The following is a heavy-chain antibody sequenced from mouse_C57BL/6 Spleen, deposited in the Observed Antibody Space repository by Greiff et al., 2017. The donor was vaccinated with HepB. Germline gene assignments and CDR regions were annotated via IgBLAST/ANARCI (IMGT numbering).Heavy chain of an antibody. D-gene: IGHD2-4*01. CDR1: GYTFTSYW. V-gene: IGHV1-64*01. Sequence: VQLQQPGAELVKPGASVKLSCKASGYTFTSYWMHWVKQRPGQGLEWIGMIHPNSGSTNYNKKFKSKATLTVDKSSSTAYMQLSSLTSEDSAVYYCARCDYDVYYYAMDYWGQGTSVTVSS. CDR3: ARCDYDVYYYAMDY. J-gene: IGHJ4*01. CDR2: IHPNSGST.